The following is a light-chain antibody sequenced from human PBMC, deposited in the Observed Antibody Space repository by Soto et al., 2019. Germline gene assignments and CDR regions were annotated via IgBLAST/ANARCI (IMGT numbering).Light chain of an antibody. V-gene: IGLV2-14*01. J-gene: IGLJ1*01. Sequence: QSVLTQPASVSGSPGQSITISCTGTSSDVGAYNYVSWYQHHPGKAPKLMIYDVSYRPSGVSDRFSGSKSGNTASLTISGLQAEDEADYYCGSYTSSSTLVFGTGTQVTVL. CDR2: DVS. CDR1: SSDVGAYNY. CDR3: GSYTSSSTLV.